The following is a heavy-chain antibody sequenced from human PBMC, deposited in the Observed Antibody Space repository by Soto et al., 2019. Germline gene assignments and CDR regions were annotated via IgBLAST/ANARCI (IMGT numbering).Heavy chain of an antibody. J-gene: IGHJ3*02. CDR2: MNPNSGNT. Sequence: ASVKVSCKASGYTFTSYDINWVRQATGQGLEWMGWMNPNSGNTGYAQKLQGRVTMTRNTSISTAYMELSSLRSEDTAVYYCARGHRNIVVVTASRGVFDIWGQGTMVTVSS. CDR1: GYTFTSYD. CDR3: ARGHRNIVVVTASRGVFDI. D-gene: IGHD2-21*02. V-gene: IGHV1-8*01.